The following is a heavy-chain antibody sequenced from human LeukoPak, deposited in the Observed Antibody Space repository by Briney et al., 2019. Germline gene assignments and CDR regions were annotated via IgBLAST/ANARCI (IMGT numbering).Heavy chain of an antibody. D-gene: IGHD6-19*01. CDR3: ARSPDSSGWYWDY. Sequence: SQTLSLTCTVSGGSISSGGYYWSWIRQHPGKGLEWIGCIYYSGSTYYNPFLKSRVTISVDTSKNQFSLKLSSVTAADTAVYYCARSPDSSGWYWDYWGQGTLVTVSS. CDR2: IYYSGST. CDR1: GGSISSGGYY. V-gene: IGHV4-31*03. J-gene: IGHJ4*02.